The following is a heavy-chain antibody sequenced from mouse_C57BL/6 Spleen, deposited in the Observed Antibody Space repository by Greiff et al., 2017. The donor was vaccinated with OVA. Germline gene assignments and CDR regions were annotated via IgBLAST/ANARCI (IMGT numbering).Heavy chain of an antibody. CDR3: ARRATMATTTWYFDV. CDR1: GFTFSSYT. Sequence: EVQVVESGGGLVKPGGSLKLSCAASGFTFSSYTMSWVRQTPEKRLEWVATISGGGGNTYYPDSVKGRFTISRDNAKNTLYLQMRSLRSEDTALYYCARRATMATTTWYFDVWGTGTTVTVSS. J-gene: IGHJ1*03. D-gene: IGHD2-2*01. CDR2: ISGGGGNT. V-gene: IGHV5-9*01.